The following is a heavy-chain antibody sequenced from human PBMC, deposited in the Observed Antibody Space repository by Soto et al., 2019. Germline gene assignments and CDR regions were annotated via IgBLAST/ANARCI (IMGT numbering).Heavy chain of an antibody. D-gene: IGHD5-18*01. CDR3: ARDLLSRDKAMVYRFYYYGMDV. CDR2: INPSGGST. V-gene: IGHV1-46*01. CDR1: GYTFTSYY. Sequence: ASVKVSCKASGYTFTSYYMHWVRQAPGQGLEWMGIINPSGGSTSYAQKFQGRVTMTRDTSTSTVYMELSSLRSEDTAVYYCARDLLSRDKAMVYRFYYYGMDVWRQGTTDPVSS. J-gene: IGHJ6*02.